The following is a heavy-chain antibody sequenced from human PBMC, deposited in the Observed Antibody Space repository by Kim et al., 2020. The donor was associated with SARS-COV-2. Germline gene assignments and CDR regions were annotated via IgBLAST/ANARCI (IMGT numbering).Heavy chain of an antibody. CDR2: ISYDGSNK. CDR3: ARDRGDYGDYENYYYYYGMDV. J-gene: IGHJ6*02. V-gene: IGHV3-30*04. Sequence: GGSLRLSCAASGFTFSSYAMHWVRQAPGKGLEWVAVISYDGSNKYYADSVKGRFTISRDNSKNTLYLQMNSLRAEDTAVYYCARDRGDYGDYENYYYYYGMDVWGQGTTVTVSS. CDR1: GFTFSSYA. D-gene: IGHD4-17*01.